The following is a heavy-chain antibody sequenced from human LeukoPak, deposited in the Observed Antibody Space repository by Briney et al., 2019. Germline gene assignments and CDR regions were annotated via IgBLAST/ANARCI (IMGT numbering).Heavy chain of an antibody. D-gene: IGHD2-15*01. Sequence: SETLSLTCAVYGGSFSGYYWSWIRQPPGKGLEWIGEINHSGSTNYNPSLKSRVTISVDTSKNQFSLKLSSVTAADTAVYYCARIFSSGYCSGGSCYSLLRRWEAWFDPWGQGTLVTVSS. V-gene: IGHV4-34*01. CDR1: GGSFSGYY. CDR3: ARIFSSGYCSGGSCYSLLRRWEAWFDP. CDR2: INHSGST. J-gene: IGHJ5*02.